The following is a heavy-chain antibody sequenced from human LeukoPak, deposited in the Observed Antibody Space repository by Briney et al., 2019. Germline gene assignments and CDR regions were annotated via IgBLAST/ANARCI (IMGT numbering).Heavy chain of an antibody. D-gene: IGHD5-18*01. CDR1: GFTFGDYW. J-gene: IGHJ6*02. Sequence: GGSLRLSCAASGFTFGDYWMHWVRQAPGKGLVWVSRINSDGSSTTYADSVKGRFTISRDNSKNTLYLQMNSLRAEDTAVYYCAKDGGTAMVTAYYGMDVWGQGTTVTVSS. V-gene: IGHV3-74*01. CDR3: AKDGGTAMVTAYYGMDV. CDR2: INSDGSST.